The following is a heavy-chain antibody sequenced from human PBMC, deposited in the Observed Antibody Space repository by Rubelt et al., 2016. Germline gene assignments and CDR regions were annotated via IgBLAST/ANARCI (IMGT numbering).Heavy chain of an antibody. Sequence: QVQLVQSGAEVKKSGASVKVSCKASGYTFSKYGISWVRQAPGQGLEWVGWIRVNSGDTKYARKLQGRVTMTTDTSTSTAYMELTSLRSDDTAVYSCARATNWNYAFDIWGQGTMVTVSS. CDR2: IRVNSGDT. D-gene: IGHD1-7*01. J-gene: IGHJ3*02. CDR1: GYTFSKYG. V-gene: IGHV1-18*01. CDR3: ARATNWNYAFDI.